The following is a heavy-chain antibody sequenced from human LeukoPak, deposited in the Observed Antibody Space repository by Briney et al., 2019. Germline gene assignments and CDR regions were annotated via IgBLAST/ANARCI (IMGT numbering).Heavy chain of an antibody. J-gene: IGHJ5*02. CDR3: ARVSYWFDP. CDR1: GFTFSSFS. V-gene: IGHV3-21*01. Sequence: PGGSLRLSCAASGFTFSSFSMNWVRQAPGTGLEWVSSITSSSNYISYADSVKGRSTISRDNAKNSLYLQMNSLRAEDTAVYYCARVSYWFDPWGQGTLVSVSS. CDR2: ITSSSNYI.